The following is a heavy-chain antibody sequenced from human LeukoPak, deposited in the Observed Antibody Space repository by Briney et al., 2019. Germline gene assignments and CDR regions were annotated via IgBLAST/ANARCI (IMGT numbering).Heavy chain of an antibody. D-gene: IGHD3-10*01. CDR3: ARDGSFDI. Sequence: ASVKVSCKASGYTFTDYYLHWVRQAPGQGLEWMGWINSNTGDTNCAQKFQGRVTMTRDTSISTAYMELSRLRSDDTAVYYCARDGSFDIWGQGTMVTVSS. CDR2: INSNTGDT. V-gene: IGHV1-2*02. J-gene: IGHJ3*02. CDR1: GYTFTDYY.